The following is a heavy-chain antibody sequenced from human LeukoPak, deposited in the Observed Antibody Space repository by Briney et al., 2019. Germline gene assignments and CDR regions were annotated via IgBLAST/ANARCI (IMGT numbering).Heavy chain of an antibody. CDR1: GSTFSNAW. CDR2: IKSKTDGGTT. D-gene: IGHD6-19*01. J-gene: IGHJ6*02. Sequence: GGSLRLSCAASGSTFSNAWMSWVRQAPGKGLEWVGRIKSKTDGGTTDYAAPVKGRFTISRDDSKNTLYLQMNSLKTEDTAVYYCTTMHHSSGWSRNYYYYGMDVWGQGTTVTVSS. CDR3: TTMHHSSGWSRNYYYYGMDV. V-gene: IGHV3-15*01.